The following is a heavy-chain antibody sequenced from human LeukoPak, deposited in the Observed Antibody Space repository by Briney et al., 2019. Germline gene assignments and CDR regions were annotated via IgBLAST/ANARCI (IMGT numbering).Heavy chain of an antibody. J-gene: IGHJ4*02. CDR1: GFTFSSYS. CDR2: ISSSSSYI. V-gene: IGHV3-21*01. CDR3: ARDLAGIGVADNNYYFDY. D-gene: IGHD6-19*01. Sequence: PGGSLRLSCAASGFTFSSYSMNWVRQAPGKGLEWVSSISSSSSYIYYADSVKGRFTISRDNAKNSLYLQMNSLRAEDTAVYYCARDLAGIGVADNNYYFDYWGQGTLVTVSS.